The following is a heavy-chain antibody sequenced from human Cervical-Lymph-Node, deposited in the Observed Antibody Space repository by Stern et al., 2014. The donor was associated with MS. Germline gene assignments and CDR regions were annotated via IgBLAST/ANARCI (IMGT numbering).Heavy chain of an antibody. J-gene: IGHJ6*02. CDR1: GFSLFTNGVG. CDR2: IDWDGDQ. CDR3: THTRWSGYSLFYYYGMDV. V-gene: IGHV2-5*02. D-gene: IGHD3-3*01. Sequence: QITLKESGPTLVKPTQTLTLTCTFSGFSLFTNGVGVGWVRQPPGKALEWLAPIDWDGDQRYSPSLRSRLTITKDTSKNQVVLTMTNMDPVDTGTYYCTHTRWSGYSLFYYYGMDVWGQGTTVTVSS.